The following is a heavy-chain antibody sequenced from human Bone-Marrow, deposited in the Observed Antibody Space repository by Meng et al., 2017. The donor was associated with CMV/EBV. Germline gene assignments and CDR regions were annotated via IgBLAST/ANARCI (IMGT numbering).Heavy chain of an antibody. D-gene: IGHD1-26*01. CDR3: AKTLSGSYFYYYGLDV. CDR1: GFSFSSYG. J-gene: IGHJ6*02. CDR2: IRNDGSKK. V-gene: IGHV3-30*02. Sequence: GESLKISCAASGFSFSSYGMQWVRQAPGKGLEWVTFIRNDGSKKYYADSVKGRFTISRDNSKNTLYLQMNSLRAEDTAVYYCAKTLSGSYFYYYGLDVWGQGTTVTVSS.